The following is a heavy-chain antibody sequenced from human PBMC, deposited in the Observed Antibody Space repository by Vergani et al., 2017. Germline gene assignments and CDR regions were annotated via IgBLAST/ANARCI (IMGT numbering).Heavy chain of an antibody. D-gene: IGHD3-10*01. Sequence: QVQLVQSGAEVKKPGASVKVSCKASGYTFTSYAMHWVRQAPGQRLDWMGWINAGNGNTKYSQKFQGRVTITRDTSASTAYMELSSLRSEDTAVYYCAGVLLWFGVFDHWGQGTLVTVSS. CDR3: AGVLLWFGVFDH. J-gene: IGHJ5*02. CDR1: GYTFTSYA. CDR2: INAGNGNT. V-gene: IGHV1-3*01.